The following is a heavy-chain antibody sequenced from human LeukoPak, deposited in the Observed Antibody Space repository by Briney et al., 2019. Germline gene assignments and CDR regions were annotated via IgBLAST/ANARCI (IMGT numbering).Heavy chain of an antibody. CDR2: ITATSSST. V-gene: IGHV3-23*01. CDR1: GFTFSSYG. J-gene: IGHJ4*02. Sequence: GGSLRLSCAASGFTFSSYGMSWVRQAPGKGLEWVSAITATSSSTHDADSVKGRFTISRDNSKSTLYLQMNSLRAEDTAVYYCAKLNLRPGDYWGQGTLVTVSS. D-gene: IGHD5/OR15-5a*01. CDR3: AKLNLRPGDY.